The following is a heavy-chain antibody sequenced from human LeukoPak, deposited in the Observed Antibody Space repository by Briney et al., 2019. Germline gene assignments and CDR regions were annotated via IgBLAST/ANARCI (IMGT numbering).Heavy chain of an antibody. V-gene: IGHV1-2*02. CDR1: GYTFTGYY. Sequence: ASVKVSCKASGYTFTGYYMHWVRQAPGQGLEWMGWINPNSGGTNYAQKFQGRVTMTRDTSISTAYMKLSRLRSDDTAVYYCARTCSSTSCCDAFDIWGQGTMVTVSS. CDR3: ARTCSSTSCCDAFDI. CDR2: INPNSGGT. D-gene: IGHD2-2*01. J-gene: IGHJ3*02.